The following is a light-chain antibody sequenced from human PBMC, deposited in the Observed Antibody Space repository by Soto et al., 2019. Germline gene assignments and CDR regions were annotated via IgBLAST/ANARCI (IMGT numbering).Light chain of an antibody. V-gene: IGKV4-1*01. Sequence: DIVMTQSPDSRAVSLGERATIDCRSSQSVLYSSNNKIYLAWYQQRPGQPPKLLIYWASIRESGVPDRFSGSGSGTDLTLTISSLLAEDVAVYYGQQYYSPLYTFGQGTKLEL. CDR2: WAS. CDR3: QQYYSPLYT. CDR1: QSVLYSSNNKIY. J-gene: IGKJ2*01.